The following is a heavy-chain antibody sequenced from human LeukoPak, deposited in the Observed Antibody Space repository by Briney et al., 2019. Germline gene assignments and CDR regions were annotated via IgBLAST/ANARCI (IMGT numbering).Heavy chain of an antibody. D-gene: IGHD2-2*01. Sequence: GGSLRLSCAASGFTFSSYEMNWVRQAPGKGLEWVSYISSSGSTIYYADSVKGRFTISRDNAKNSLYLQMNSLRAEDTAVYYCASQVGGVPAGFDYWGQGTLVTVSS. CDR1: GFTFSSYE. J-gene: IGHJ4*02. V-gene: IGHV3-48*03. CDR2: ISSSGSTI. CDR3: ASQVGGVPAGFDY.